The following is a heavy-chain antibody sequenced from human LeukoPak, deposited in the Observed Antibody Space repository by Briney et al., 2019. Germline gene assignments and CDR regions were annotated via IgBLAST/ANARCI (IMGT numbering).Heavy chain of an antibody. D-gene: IGHD3-16*02. Sequence: ASVKVSCKASGYTFTSYYMHWVRQAPGQGLEWMGIINPSGGSTSYAQKFQGRVTMTRDTSTSTVYMELSSLRSEDTAVYYCARGRSYDYVWGSYRRNWFDPWGQGTLVTVSS. CDR2: INPSGGST. CDR1: GYTFTSYY. V-gene: IGHV1-46*01. J-gene: IGHJ5*02. CDR3: ARGRSYDYVWGSYRRNWFDP.